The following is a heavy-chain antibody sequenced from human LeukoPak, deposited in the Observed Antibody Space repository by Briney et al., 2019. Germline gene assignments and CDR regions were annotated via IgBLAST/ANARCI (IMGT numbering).Heavy chain of an antibody. CDR1: GGSISSYY. CDR2: IYYSGST. CDR3: ASSMITWGGVISNWFDP. J-gene: IGHJ5*02. D-gene: IGHD3-16*01. V-gene: IGHV4-59*08. Sequence: SETLSLTCVVSGGSISSYYWSWIRQPPGKGLEWIGYIYYSGSTNYNPSLKSRVTISVDTSKNQSSLKMSSVTAADTAVYYCASSMITWGGVISNWFDPWGQGTLVTVSS.